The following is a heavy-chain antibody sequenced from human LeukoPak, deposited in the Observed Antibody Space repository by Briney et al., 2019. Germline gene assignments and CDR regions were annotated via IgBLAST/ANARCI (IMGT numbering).Heavy chain of an antibody. CDR1: GFTVSSNY. D-gene: IGHD3-22*01. CDR3: ARYNYFDSSGYPFDY. J-gene: IGHJ4*02. Sequence: GGSLRLSCAASGFTVSSNYMSWVRQAPGKGLEWVSVIYSGGSTYYADSVKGRFTISRDNSKNTLYLQMNSLRAEDTAVYYCARYNYFDSSGYPFDYWGQGTLVTVSS. V-gene: IGHV3-66*01. CDR2: IYSGGST.